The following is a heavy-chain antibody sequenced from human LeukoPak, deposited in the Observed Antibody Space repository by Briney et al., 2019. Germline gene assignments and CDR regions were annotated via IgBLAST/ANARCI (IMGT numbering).Heavy chain of an antibody. Sequence: HPGGSLRLSCAASGFTFSSYAMSWVRQAPGKGLEWVSAISGSGGSTYYADSVEGRFTISRDNSKNTLYLLMHSLRPEDAAVYHCAKDVGQHDHFGAFDFWGQGTMVTVSS. J-gene: IGHJ3*01. V-gene: IGHV3-23*01. CDR3: AKDVGQHDHFGAFDF. D-gene: IGHD6-13*01. CDR1: GFTFSSYA. CDR2: ISGSGGST.